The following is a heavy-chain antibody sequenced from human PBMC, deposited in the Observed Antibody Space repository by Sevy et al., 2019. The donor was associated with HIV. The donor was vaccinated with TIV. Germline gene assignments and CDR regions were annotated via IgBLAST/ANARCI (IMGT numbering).Heavy chain of an antibody. J-gene: IGHJ4*02. V-gene: IGHV3-21*01. D-gene: IGHD6-13*01. CDR3: ARSPIAAAGTCFDY. Sequence: GGSLRRSCAASGFTFSSYSMNWVRQAPGKGLEWVSSISSSSSYIYYADSVKGRFTISRDNAKNSLYMQMNSLRAEATAVYYCARSPIAAAGTCFDYWGQGTLVTVSS. CDR1: GFTFSSYS. CDR2: ISSSSSYI.